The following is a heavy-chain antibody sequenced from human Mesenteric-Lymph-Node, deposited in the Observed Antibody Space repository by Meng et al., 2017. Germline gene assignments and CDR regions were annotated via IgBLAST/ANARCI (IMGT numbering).Heavy chain of an antibody. J-gene: IGHJ6*02. Sequence: GESLKISCAASGFTFSSYEMNWVRQAPGKGLEWVSYISSSGSTIYYADSVKGRFTISRDNAKNSLYLQMNSLRAEDTAVYYCAKGLHQHIKPRYGMDVWGQGTTVTVSS. CDR1: GFTFSSYE. CDR3: AKGLHQHIKPRYGMDV. D-gene: IGHD4-11*01. V-gene: IGHV3-48*03. CDR2: ISSSGSTI.